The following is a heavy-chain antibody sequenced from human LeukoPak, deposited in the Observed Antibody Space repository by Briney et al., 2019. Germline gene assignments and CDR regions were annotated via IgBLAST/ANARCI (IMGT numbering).Heavy chain of an antibody. CDR1: GFTFSSYG. CDR3: AKDGGSWSYALDY. V-gene: IGHV3-30*18. CDR2: ISNNGRLK. J-gene: IGHJ4*02. Sequence: GGSLRLSCAASGFTFSSYGMHWVRQAPGKGLEWVAHISNNGRLKFYADAVKGRFTISRDNSKNTLYLQMDSLRAEDTAVYYCAKDGGSWSYALDYWGQGTLVTLSS. D-gene: IGHD2-2*01.